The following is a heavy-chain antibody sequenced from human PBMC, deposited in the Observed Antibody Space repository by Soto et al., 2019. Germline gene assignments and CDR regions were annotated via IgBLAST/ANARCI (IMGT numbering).Heavy chain of an antibody. CDR3: ARREIQGPIDY. CDR1: GYSISSSNW. V-gene: IGHV4-28*01. J-gene: IGHJ4*02. CDR2: IYSSGTT. Sequence: QVQLQESGPGLVKPSDTLSLTCAVSGYSISSSNWWGWIRQPPGKGLEWIGYIYSSGTTYYNPSRKSRVTMSVDTSKNQFSLKLTSVTAVDTAVYYCARREIQGPIDYWGQGTLVTVSS. D-gene: IGHD1-26*01.